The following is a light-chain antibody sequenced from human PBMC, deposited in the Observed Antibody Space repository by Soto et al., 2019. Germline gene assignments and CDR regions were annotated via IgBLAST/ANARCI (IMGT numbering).Light chain of an antibody. CDR2: GAS. CDR3: QQFNNWPPWT. V-gene: IGKV3-15*01. CDR1: QNVGNN. Sequence: EIVMTQSPATLSVSPWERATLSCRASQNVGNNLVWYQQKPGQAPRLLIYGASTRAAGIPDRFSGSGSGTEFTLTIIVLQSDDFAVYYCQQFNNWPPWTFGQGTKVEIK. J-gene: IGKJ1*01.